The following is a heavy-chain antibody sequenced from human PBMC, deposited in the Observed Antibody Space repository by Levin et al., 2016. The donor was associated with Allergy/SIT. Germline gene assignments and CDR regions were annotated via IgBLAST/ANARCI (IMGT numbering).Heavy chain of an antibody. Sequence: VRQAPGKGLVWVSRINSDGSSTSYADSVKGRFTISRDNAKNTLYLQMNSLRAEDTAVYYCTTDLTGTTGTTGADYWGQGTLVTVSS. J-gene: IGHJ4*02. V-gene: IGHV3-74*01. CDR2: INSDGSST. CDR3: TTDLTGTTGTTGADY. D-gene: IGHD1-1*01.